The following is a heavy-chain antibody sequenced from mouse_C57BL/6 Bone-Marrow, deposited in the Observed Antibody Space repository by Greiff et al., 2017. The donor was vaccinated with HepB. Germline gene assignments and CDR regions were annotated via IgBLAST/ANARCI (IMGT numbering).Heavy chain of an antibody. CDR3: TVYYGYDEGYYAMDY. D-gene: IGHD2-2*01. J-gene: IGHJ4*01. V-gene: IGHV1-15*01. Sequence: VQLQQSGAELVRPGASVTLSCKASGYTFTDYEMHWVKQTPVHGLEWIGAIDPETGGTAYNQKFKGKAILTADKSSSTAYMELRSLTSEDSAVYYCTVYYGYDEGYYAMDYWGQGTSVTVSS. CDR1: GYTFTDYE. CDR2: IDPETGGT.